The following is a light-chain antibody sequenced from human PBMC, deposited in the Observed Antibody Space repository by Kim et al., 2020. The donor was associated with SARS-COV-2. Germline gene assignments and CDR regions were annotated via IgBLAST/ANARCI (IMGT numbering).Light chain of an antibody. CDR1: QSLNSKY. V-gene: IGKV3-20*01. Sequence: EVVLTQSPGTLSLSPGERATLSCRATQSLNSKYFAWYQHKPGRTPRLLTHGASTRATGIPDRFTGSGSETDFTLTINRLEPEDFAMYYCQQYGSSPLMSFGQGTRLEIK. CDR2: GAS. J-gene: IGKJ5*01. CDR3: QQYGSSPLMS.